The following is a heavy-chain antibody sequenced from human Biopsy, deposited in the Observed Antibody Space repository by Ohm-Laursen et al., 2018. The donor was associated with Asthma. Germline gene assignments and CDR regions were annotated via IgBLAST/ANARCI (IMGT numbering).Heavy chain of an antibody. D-gene: IGHD3-3*02. Sequence: GSLRLSCAALGFTFTDYWMHWVRQAPGKGLEWVANIKHDGSEKDHVDSLKGRFTISRDNAKNSLYLQMNSLRAEDTAVYYCARTFHFWSPYHAEHYQLWGQGTLVTVSS. CDR2: IKHDGSEK. V-gene: IGHV3-7*01. J-gene: IGHJ1*01. CDR3: ARTFHFWSPYHAEHYQL. CDR1: GFTFTDYW.